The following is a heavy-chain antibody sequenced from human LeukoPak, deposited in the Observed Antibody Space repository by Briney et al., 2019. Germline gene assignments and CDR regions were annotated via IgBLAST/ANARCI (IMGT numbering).Heavy chain of an antibody. J-gene: IGHJ4*02. CDR3: AKALSGYSYGSLQDY. Sequence: GGSLRLSCAASGFTFSSYAMSWVRQAPGKGLEWVSAISGSGGSTYYADSVKGRFTISRDNSKNTLYLQMNSLRAEDTAVYYCAKALSGYSYGSLQDYWGQGTLVTVSS. D-gene: IGHD5-18*01. CDR1: GFTFSSYA. V-gene: IGHV3-23*01. CDR2: ISGSGGST.